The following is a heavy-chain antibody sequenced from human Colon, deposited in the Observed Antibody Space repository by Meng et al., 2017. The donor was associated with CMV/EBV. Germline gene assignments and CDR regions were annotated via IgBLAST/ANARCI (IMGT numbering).Heavy chain of an antibody. CDR1: ADSISSYY. J-gene: IGHJ5*01. D-gene: IGHD5-12*01. Sequence: ESLKISCTVTADSISSYYWNWIRQSPGKGLEWIGYIYYSGNTNYNPSLKSRVTISLDRSRRQFSLSLRSVTAADTAVYYCARDGGYSAIRNWFDSWGQGTLVTVSS. V-gene: IGHV4-59*01. CDR2: IYYSGNT. CDR3: ARDGGYSAIRNWFDS.